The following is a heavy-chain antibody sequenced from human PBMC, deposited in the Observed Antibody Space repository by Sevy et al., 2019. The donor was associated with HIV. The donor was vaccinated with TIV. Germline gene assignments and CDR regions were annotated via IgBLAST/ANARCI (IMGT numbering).Heavy chain of an antibody. CDR3: ARGACGSSWPARFNY. CDR1: GFTFSDYY. D-gene: IGHD6-13*01. V-gene: IGHV3-11*01. CDR2: ISSSGSTI. Sequence: GGSLRLSCAASGFTFSDYYMSWIRQAPGKGLEWVSYISSSGSTIYYADSVKGRFTISRDNAKNSLYLQMNRLRAEDSALYYGARGACGSSWPARFNYWGQGTLVTVSS. J-gene: IGHJ4*02.